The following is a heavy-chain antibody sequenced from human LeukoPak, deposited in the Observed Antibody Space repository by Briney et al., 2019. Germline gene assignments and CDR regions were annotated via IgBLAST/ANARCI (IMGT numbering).Heavy chain of an antibody. CDR3: AAELEMATDAFDI. J-gene: IGHJ3*02. CDR1: GFTFTTSA. V-gene: IGHV1-58*01. Sequence: TSVKVSCKASGFTFTTSAVQWVRQARGQRPEWIGWIVVGSGNTNYAQKFQDRVTITRDKSTGTAYMELSRLRSDDTAVYYCAAELEMATDAFDIWGQGTMVTVSS. D-gene: IGHD5-24*01. CDR2: IVVGSGNT.